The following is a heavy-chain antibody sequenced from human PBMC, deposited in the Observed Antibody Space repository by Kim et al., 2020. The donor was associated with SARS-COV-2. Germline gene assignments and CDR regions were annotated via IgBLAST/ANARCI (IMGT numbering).Heavy chain of an antibody. D-gene: IGHD3-16*01. CDR1: GFTFSSYG. V-gene: IGHV3-33*01. CDR2: IWYDGSNK. J-gene: IGHJ4*02. CDR3: ARDFGYDYVWGQQN. Sequence: GGSLRLSCAASGFTFSSYGMHWVRQAPGKGLEWVAVIWYDGSNKYYADSVKGRFTISRDNSKNTLYLQMNSLRAEDTAVYYCARDFGYDYVWGQQNWGQGTLVTVSS.